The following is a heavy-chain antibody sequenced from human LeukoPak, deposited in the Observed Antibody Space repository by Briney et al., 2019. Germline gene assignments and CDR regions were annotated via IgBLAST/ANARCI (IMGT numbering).Heavy chain of an antibody. D-gene: IGHD3-10*01. V-gene: IGHV4-59*12. CDR3: AREGRGVSDGFDM. CDR2: IHYRGTT. Sequence: SETLSLTCSVSGASINSFYWNWIRQSPGKGLEWLGNIHYRGTTNYNPSLKSRVSLSLDTSKSQFALKVSSVTAADTAVYYCAREGRGVSDGFDMWGQGTMVTVSS. CDR1: GASINSFY. J-gene: IGHJ3*02.